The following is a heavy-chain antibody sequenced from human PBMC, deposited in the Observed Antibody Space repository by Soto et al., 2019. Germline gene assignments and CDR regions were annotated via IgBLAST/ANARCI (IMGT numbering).Heavy chain of an antibody. V-gene: IGHV3-30*18. CDR1: GFTFSTYG. D-gene: IGHD6-19*01. J-gene: IGHJ4*02. CDR2: ISYDGSNK. CDR3: AKERDSSGWYYFDY. Sequence: SCAASGFTFSTYGIHWVRQAPGKGLEWVAVISYDGSNKYYADSVKGRFTISRDNSKNTLYLQMNSLRAEDTAVYYCAKERDSSGWYYFDYWGQGTLVTVSS.